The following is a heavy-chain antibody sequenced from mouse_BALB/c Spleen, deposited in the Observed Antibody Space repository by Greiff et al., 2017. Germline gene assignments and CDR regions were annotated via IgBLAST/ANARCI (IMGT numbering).Heavy chain of an antibody. J-gene: IGHJ4*01. CDR2: ISTYYGDA. V-gene: IGHV1S137*01. CDR1: GYTFTDYA. CDR3: ARSTPYAMDY. D-gene: IGHD1-1*01. Sequence: QVQLKESGAELVRPGVSVKISCKGSGYTFTDYAMHWVKQSHAKSLEWIGVISTYYGDASYNQKFKGKATMTVDKSSSTAYMELARLTSEDSAIYYCARSTPYAMDYWGQGTSVTVSS.